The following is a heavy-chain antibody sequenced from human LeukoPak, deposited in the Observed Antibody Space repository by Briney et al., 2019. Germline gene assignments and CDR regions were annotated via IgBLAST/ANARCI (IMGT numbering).Heavy chain of an antibody. CDR2: ISSSSSYI. CDR1: GFTFSSYS. CDR3: ARGVDYDFWSGYYTSFDY. J-gene: IGHJ4*02. Sequence: PGGSLRLSCAASGFTFSSYSMNCVRQAPGKGLEWVSSISSSSSYIYYADSVKGRFTISRDNAKNSLYLQMNSLRAEDTAVYYCARGVDYDFWSGYYTSFDYWGQGTLVTVSS. D-gene: IGHD3-3*01. V-gene: IGHV3-21*01.